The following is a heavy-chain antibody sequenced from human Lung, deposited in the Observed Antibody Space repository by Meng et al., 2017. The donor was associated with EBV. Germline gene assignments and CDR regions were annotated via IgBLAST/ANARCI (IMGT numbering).Heavy chain of an antibody. V-gene: IGHV4-4*02. CDR2: VYHRGDT. Sequence: QLQLPESGPGLVEPSGTLSLTCTVSGDSISSDIWWSWVRQPPGKGLEWIGEVYHRGDTNYNPSLKSRVDISVDTSKNQFSLKLSSVTAADTAVYYCAATVNDGYFDYWGQGTLVTVSS. D-gene: IGHD4-11*01. CDR1: GDSISSDIW. J-gene: IGHJ4*02. CDR3: AATVNDGYFDY.